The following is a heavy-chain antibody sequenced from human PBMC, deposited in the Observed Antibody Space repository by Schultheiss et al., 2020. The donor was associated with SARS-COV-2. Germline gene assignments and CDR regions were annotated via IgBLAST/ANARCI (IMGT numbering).Heavy chain of an antibody. V-gene: IGHV3-21*01. D-gene: IGHD3-10*01. Sequence: GGSLRLSCAASGFTFSSYAMSWVRQAPGKGLEWVSSISGTSSYRFYADSMKGRFTISRDNAKSSLYLQMNSLRAEDTAVYYCARDKVSYFYGSGNPFDSWGQGTLVTVSS. CDR1: GFTFSSYA. J-gene: IGHJ4*02. CDR3: ARDKVSYFYGSGNPFDS. CDR2: ISGTSSYR.